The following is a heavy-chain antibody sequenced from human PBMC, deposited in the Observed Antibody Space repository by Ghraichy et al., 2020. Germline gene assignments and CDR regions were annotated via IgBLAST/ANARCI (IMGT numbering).Heavy chain of an antibody. Sequence: SETLSLTCTVSGGSISSYYWSWIRQPPGKGLEWIGYIYYSGSTNYNPSLKSRVTISVDTSKNQFSLKLSSVTAADTAVYYCARGLGGFWSGYDLYFDYWGQGTLVTVSS. CDR3: ARGLGGFWSGYDLYFDY. V-gene: IGHV4-59*01. J-gene: IGHJ4*02. CDR2: IYYSGST. D-gene: IGHD3-3*01. CDR1: GGSISSYY.